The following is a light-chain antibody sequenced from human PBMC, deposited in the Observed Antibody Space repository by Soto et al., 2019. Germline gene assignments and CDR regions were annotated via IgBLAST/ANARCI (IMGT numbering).Light chain of an antibody. CDR1: QDIDKY. CDR2: DVT. CDR3: QQDLRPPRT. V-gene: IGKV1-33*01. Sequence: DIQMTQSPSSLSASVGDRVTITCQASQDIDKYLNWYQQKPGKAPKLLIDDVTNLETGVPSRFSGSGSGTDFTLTISSLQPEDFATYYCQQDLRPPRTFGPGTKVDIK. J-gene: IGKJ3*01.